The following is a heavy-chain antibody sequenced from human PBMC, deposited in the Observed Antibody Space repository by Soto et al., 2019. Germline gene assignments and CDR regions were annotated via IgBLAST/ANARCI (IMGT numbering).Heavy chain of an antibody. V-gene: IGHV4-34*01. J-gene: IGHJ4*02. CDR1: GGSFSGYY. D-gene: IGHD6-19*01. Sequence: PSETLSLTCAVYGGSFSGYYWSCIRQPPGKGLEWIGEINHSGSTNYNPSLKSRVTISVDTSKNQFSLKLSSVTAADTAVYYCARGKREVAVAGTNMEYWGQGTLVTVSS. CDR3: ARGKREVAVAGTNMEY. CDR2: INHSGST.